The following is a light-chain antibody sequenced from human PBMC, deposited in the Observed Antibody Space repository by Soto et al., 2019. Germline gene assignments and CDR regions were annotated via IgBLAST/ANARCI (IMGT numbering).Light chain of an antibody. CDR3: QQQCT. Sequence: EIHLTQSPGTLSLSPGERATLSCRASRSLSSSYVVWYQQKPGQAPRLLIYAASRMATGIPDRFSGSGSATEYTLTISRLEPEDFAVYYCQQQCTFGQGTKLEIK. J-gene: IGKJ2*02. V-gene: IGKV3-20*01. CDR2: AAS. CDR1: RSLSSSY.